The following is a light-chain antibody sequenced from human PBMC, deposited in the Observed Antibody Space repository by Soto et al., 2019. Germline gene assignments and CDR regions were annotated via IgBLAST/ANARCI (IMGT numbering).Light chain of an antibody. V-gene: IGLV2-14*01. CDR3: FSYTRSVTYV. Sequence: ARTPSASVSGCPGQSITISCTGTSSHVGNYKYVSWYQQLQGKAAKLIIYEVSNRPSGVSNRSSGSKSGNTAYLTISGLQAEDETDYYCFSYTRSVTYVVGTGTRVT. J-gene: IGLJ1*01. CDR1: SSHVGNYKY. CDR2: EVS.